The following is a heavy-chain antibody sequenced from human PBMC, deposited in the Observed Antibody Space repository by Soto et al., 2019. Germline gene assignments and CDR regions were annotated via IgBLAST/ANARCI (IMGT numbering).Heavy chain of an antibody. CDR2: ISSNGGST. V-gene: IGHV3-64*01. CDR3: ARNYGGNSYAFDI. J-gene: IGHJ3*02. D-gene: IGHD2-21*02. Sequence: EVQLVESGGGLLQPGGSLRLSCAASGFTFSSYAMHWVRQAPGKGLEYVSAISSNGGSTYYANSVKGRFTISRDNSKNTLYLQMGSLRAEDMAVYYCARNYGGNSYAFDIWGQGTMVTVSS. CDR1: GFTFSSYA.